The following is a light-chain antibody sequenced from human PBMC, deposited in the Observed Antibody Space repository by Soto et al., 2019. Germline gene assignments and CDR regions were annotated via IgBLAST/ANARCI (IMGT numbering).Light chain of an antibody. J-gene: IGKJ5*01. CDR1: QSISSY. V-gene: IGKV3-11*01. CDR2: EAS. Sequence: EIVMTQSPAIVSASPGERATLYCKASQSISSYLAWYQQKPGQAPRLLIYEASNRATGIPARFSGSGSGTDFTLTISSLEPEDFAVYYCQYRSNWPITFGQGTRLEIK. CDR3: QYRSNWPIT.